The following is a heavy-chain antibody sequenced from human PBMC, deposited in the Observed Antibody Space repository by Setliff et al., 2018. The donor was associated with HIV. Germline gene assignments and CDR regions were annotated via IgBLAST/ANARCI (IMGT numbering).Heavy chain of an antibody. D-gene: IGHD4-17*01. CDR3: ARGTAPRRGTNYGGNYPLDY. J-gene: IGHJ4*02. Sequence: SETLSLTCTVSGGSISTSGSYWGWIRQSPGRGLEWIGSIYYSGSTYYNPSLKSRVTISIDTSKNQFSLKLSSVTAADTAVYFCARGTAPRRGTNYGGNYPLDYWGQGTLVTVSS. V-gene: IGHV4-39*07. CDR1: GGSISTSGSY. CDR2: IYYSGST.